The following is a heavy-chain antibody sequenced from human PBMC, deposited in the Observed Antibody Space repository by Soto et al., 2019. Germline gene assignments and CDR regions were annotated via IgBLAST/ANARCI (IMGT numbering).Heavy chain of an antibody. Sequence: QVQMVESGGGVVRPGRSLRLSGSASGFTFRSYAMHWVRQAPGKGLEWVAVIWDDGSTTYFADSVKGRFTVSRDNSKNTLYLQMNNLRVEDTALYFCARDHPPRYDSGGSLHYYGMDVWGQGTAVSVSS. J-gene: IGHJ6*02. CDR2: IWDDGSTT. D-gene: IGHD3-22*01. V-gene: IGHV3-33*01. CDR3: ARDHPPRYDSGGSLHYYGMDV. CDR1: GFTFRSYA.